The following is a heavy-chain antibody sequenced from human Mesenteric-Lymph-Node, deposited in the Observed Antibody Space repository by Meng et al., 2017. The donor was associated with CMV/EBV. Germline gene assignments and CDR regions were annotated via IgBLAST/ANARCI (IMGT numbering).Heavy chain of an antibody. CDR3: AKGASYLVRWFDP. CDR2: IRGSGGNT. CDR1: GFTFSSDA. J-gene: IGHJ5*02. D-gene: IGHD1-26*01. Sequence: CAASGFTFSSDAMSWVRQAPGKGLEWVSGIRGSGGNTYYADSVKGRFAISRDNSKNTLYLQMNSLRAEDTAVYYCAKGASYLVRWFDPWGQGTLVTVSS. V-gene: IGHV3-23*01.